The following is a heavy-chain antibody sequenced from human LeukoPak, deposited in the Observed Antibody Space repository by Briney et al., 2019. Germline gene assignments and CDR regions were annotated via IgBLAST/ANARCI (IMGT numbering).Heavy chain of an antibody. CDR3: AKSRGSGRFDY. J-gene: IGHJ4*02. Sequence: GGSLRLSCAAFGFTFSSYAMSWVRQAPGKGLEWVSGISGSGGSTYYADSVKGRFTISRDNSKNTLYLQMNSLRAEDTAVYYCAKSRGSGRFDYWGQGTLVTVAS. CDR1: GFTFSSYA. CDR2: ISGSGGST. V-gene: IGHV3-23*01.